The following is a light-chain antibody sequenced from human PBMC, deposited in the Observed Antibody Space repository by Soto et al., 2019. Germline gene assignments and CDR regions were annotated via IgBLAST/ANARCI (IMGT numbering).Light chain of an antibody. CDR2: GAS. CDR1: QSISDT. V-gene: IGKV3-15*01. Sequence: EIVMTQSPATLSVSPGGRATLSCRASQSISDTLAWYQKKPGQAPRLLIYGASKRATGFPARFSGRGSGTDFTLTISSLQSEDFAVYYCQQFDNWPWTFGQGTKVEIK. CDR3: QQFDNWPWT. J-gene: IGKJ1*01.